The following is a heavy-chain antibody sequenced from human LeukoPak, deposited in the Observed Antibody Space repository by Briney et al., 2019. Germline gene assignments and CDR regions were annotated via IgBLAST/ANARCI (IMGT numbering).Heavy chain of an antibody. Sequence: PGGSLRLSCAASGFTFSSYAMSWVRQAPGKGPEWVSAISGSGGSTYYADSVKGRFTISRDNSKNTVYLQMNSLRAEDTAVYYCGKGSPKYCSSSSCYRGVVDYWGQGTLVTVSS. V-gene: IGHV3-23*01. D-gene: IGHD2-2*02. CDR1: GFTFSSYA. CDR2: ISGSGGST. J-gene: IGHJ4*02. CDR3: GKGSPKYCSSSSCYRGVVDY.